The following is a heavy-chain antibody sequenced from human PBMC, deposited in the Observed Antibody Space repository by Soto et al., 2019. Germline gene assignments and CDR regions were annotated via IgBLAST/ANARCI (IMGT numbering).Heavy chain of an antibody. J-gene: IGHJ1*01. Sequence: EVQLVESGGGLVQPGGSLRLSCAASGFTFSSYWMHWVRQAPGKGLVWVSSISTDASSTSYADPVKGRFTISRDNAKNTLYLQMNSVRDEDTAVYYCARLPNKSPQNWGQGTLVIVS. CDR1: GFTFSSYW. CDR2: ISTDASST. CDR3: ARLPNKSPQN. V-gene: IGHV3-74*01.